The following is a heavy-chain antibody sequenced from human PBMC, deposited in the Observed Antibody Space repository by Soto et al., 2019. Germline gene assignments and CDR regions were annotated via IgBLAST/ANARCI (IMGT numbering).Heavy chain of an antibody. J-gene: IGHJ5*02. V-gene: IGHV6-1*01. CDR3: VRTVGWLEP. CDR2: RYYRSKWYK. CDR1: VVRLFRNGAA. D-gene: IGHD2-15*01. Sequence: QTLSLTGGFSVVRLFRNGAARHWIRQSPARGLEWLGRRYYRSKWYKEYAAFVKSRITINTDTSKNQFALQLNSVSPEDTSVYYCVRTVGWLEPWGQGTLVTLYS.